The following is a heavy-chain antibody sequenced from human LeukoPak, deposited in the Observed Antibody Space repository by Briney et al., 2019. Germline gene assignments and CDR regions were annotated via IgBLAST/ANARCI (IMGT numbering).Heavy chain of an antibody. D-gene: IGHD6-19*01. CDR3: AKSPVAGLRGIFDY. CDR2: IDGGGGFT. J-gene: IGHJ4*02. Sequence: PGGSLRLSCAASGFTFSSFAMHWVRQAPGKGLEWVSGIDGGGGFTYYADSVKGRFTISRDNSRNTLYLQMNSLRTEDTAVYYCAKSPVAGLRGIFDYWGQGTLLTVSS. CDR1: GFTFSSFA. V-gene: IGHV3-23*01.